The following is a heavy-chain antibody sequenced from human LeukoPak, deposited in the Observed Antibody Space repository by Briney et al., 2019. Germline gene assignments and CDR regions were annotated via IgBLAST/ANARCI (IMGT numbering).Heavy chain of an antibody. D-gene: IGHD5-18*01. CDR3: ASDGYSHYYFDY. Sequence: PGGSLRLSCAASGFTFSSYAMSWVRQAPGKGLEWVSAISGSGGSTYYADSVKGRFTISRDNAKNSLYLQMNSLRAEDTAVYYCASDGYSHYYFDYWGQGTLVTVSS. V-gene: IGHV3-23*01. CDR2: ISGSGGST. J-gene: IGHJ4*02. CDR1: GFTFSSYA.